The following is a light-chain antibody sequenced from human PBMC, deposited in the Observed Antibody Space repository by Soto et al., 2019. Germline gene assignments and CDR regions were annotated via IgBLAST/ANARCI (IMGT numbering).Light chain of an antibody. CDR2: AAS. Sequence: DIQMTQSPSSVSASVRDRVTITCRASQGISSWLARYQQKPGKAPKLLIYAASSLESGVPSRFSGSGSGTDLTLSITSLQPEDFATYYCQQANSFPLTFGGGTKVEIK. J-gene: IGKJ4*01. V-gene: IGKV1-12*01. CDR1: QGISSW. CDR3: QQANSFPLT.